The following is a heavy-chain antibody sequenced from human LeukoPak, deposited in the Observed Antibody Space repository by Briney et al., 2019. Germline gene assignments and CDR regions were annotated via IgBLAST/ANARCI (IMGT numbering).Heavy chain of an antibody. D-gene: IGHD3-16*02. V-gene: IGHV4-34*01. CDR1: GGSFSGYY. Sequence: RASETLPLTCAVYGGSFSGYYWSWIRQPPGKGLEWIGEINHSGSTNYNPSLKSRVTISVDTSKNQFSLKLSSVTAADTAMYYCARSHDHLWGNYPDYWGQGTLVTVSS. CDR3: ARSHDHLWGNYPDY. J-gene: IGHJ4*02. CDR2: INHSGST.